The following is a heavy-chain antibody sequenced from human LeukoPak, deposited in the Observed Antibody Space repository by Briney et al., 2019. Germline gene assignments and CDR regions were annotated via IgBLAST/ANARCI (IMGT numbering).Heavy chain of an antibody. CDR1: GGSFSGYY. V-gene: IGHV4-34*01. D-gene: IGHD6-6*01. CDR3: AGGPSSSSAETIDY. CDR2: INHSGST. J-gene: IGHJ4*02. Sequence: SETLSLTCAVYGGSFSGYYWSWIRQPSGKGLEWIGEINHSGSTNYNPSLKSRVTISVDTSKNQFSLKLSSVTAADTAVYYCAGGPSSSSAETIDYWGQGTLVTVSS.